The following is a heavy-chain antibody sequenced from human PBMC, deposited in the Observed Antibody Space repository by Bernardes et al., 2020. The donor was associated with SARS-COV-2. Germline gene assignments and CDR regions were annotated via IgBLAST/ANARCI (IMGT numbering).Heavy chain of an antibody. D-gene: IGHD3-16*01. V-gene: IGHV1-69*13. CDR3: AKDGSRTHTYGARVHTLGANSPFDS. J-gene: IGHJ4*02. CDR2: IMPMLRTA. Sequence: SVKVSCKASGGTFSSYVISWVRQAPGQGPEWMGRIMPMLRTATYAQKFQGRLIINADDSTTTLYMELSSLSSEDTAVYYCAKDGSRTHTYGARVHTLGANSPFDSWGQGSLVTVSS. CDR1: GGTFSSYV.